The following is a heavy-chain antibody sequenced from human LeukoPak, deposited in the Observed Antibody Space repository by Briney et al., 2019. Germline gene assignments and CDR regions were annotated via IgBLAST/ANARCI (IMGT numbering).Heavy chain of an antibody. J-gene: IGHJ3*02. Sequence: AASVKVSCKASGYTFTGYYMHWVRQAPGQGLEWMGWINPNSGGTDCAQTFQGRVTMTRDTSISTAYMDLSRMTSDDTAVYYCARPLEAAGSRSAFAIWGQGTMVTVSS. CDR1: GYTFTGYY. D-gene: IGHD6-13*01. CDR2: INPNSGGT. CDR3: ARPLEAAGSRSAFAI. V-gene: IGHV1-2*02.